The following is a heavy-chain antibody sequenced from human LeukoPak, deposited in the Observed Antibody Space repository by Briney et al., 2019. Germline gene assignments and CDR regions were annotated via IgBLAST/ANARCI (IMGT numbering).Heavy chain of an antibody. V-gene: IGHV4-4*07. CDR1: GDSISSYY. Sequence: SETLSLTCTVSGDSISSYYWSWIRQPAAKGLEWIRRIYTSGSTNYNPSLKSRVTMSVDTSKNQFSLKLSSVTAADTAVYYCARRFFAPETPSIAAADPFDPWGQGTLVTVSS. D-gene: IGHD6-13*01. CDR3: ARRFFAPETPSIAAADPFDP. CDR2: IYTSGST. J-gene: IGHJ5*02.